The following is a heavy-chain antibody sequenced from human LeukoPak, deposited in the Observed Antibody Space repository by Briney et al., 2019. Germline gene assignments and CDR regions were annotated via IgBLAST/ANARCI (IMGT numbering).Heavy chain of an antibody. D-gene: IGHD2-8*01. Sequence: GGSLRLSCAASGFTFNTYVMHWVRQAPGKGLEWVAVISYDGSNKYYADSVKGRSSISRDNSKNTLHLQMNSLRIEDTAMYYCASLGYSTNGVCLDYWGQGTLVTVSS. V-gene: IGHV3-30*04. CDR1: GFTFNTYV. J-gene: IGHJ4*02. CDR2: ISYDGSNK. CDR3: ASLGYSTNGVCLDY.